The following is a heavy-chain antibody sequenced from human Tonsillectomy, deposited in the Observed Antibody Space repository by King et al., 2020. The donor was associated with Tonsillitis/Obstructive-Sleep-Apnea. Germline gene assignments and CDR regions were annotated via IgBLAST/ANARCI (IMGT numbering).Heavy chain of an antibody. D-gene: IGHD3-10*01. CDR3: AKHLGYSDSGSQYFDAWDV. Sequence: QLQESGPGLVKPSETLSLTCTVFGGSINSHYWSWLRQPPGKGLEWLGHIYNNGNINFNPSLGSRVTISQDTSSNQVSLRLTSVTAEDTAVYYCAKHLGYSDSGSQYFDAWDVWGEGTVVTVAA. CDR1: GGSINSHY. CDR2: IYNNGNI. J-gene: IGHJ3*01. V-gene: IGHV4-59*08.